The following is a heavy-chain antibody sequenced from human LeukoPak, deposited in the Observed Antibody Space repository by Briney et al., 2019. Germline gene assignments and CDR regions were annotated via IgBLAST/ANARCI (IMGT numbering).Heavy chain of an antibody. V-gene: IGHV3-48*03. CDR2: IDRSGTVR. CDR1: GFTFSNFD. Sequence: GGSLRLSCAASGFTFSNFDMTWVRQAPGKGLEWLSYIDRSGTVRYYADSVNRRFTISRDNAKNSLHLQMGSLRAEDAAVYYCARETRGGTYRYNFLDYWGLGTLVTVSS. D-gene: IGHD3-16*02. CDR3: ARETRGGTYRYNFLDY. J-gene: IGHJ4*02.